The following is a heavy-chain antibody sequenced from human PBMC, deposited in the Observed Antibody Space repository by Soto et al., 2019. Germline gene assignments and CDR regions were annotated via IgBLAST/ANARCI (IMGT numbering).Heavy chain of an antibody. CDR2: IYSGGST. CDR3: ARDLAREYSGYDYAFDI. V-gene: IGHV3-66*01. D-gene: IGHD5-12*01. Sequence: GGSLRLSCAASGFTVSSSYMSWVRQAPGKGLEWVSVIYSGGSTYYADSVKGRFTISRDNSKNTLYLQMNSLRAEDTAVYYCARDLAREYSGYDYAFDIWGQGTMVTVSS. CDR1: GFTVSSSY. J-gene: IGHJ3*02.